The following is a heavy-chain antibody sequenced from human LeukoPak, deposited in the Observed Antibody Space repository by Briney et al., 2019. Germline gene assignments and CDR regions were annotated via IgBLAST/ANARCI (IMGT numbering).Heavy chain of an antibody. V-gene: IGHV4-59*01. Sequence: PSETLSLTCTVSGGSISSYYWSWIRQPPGKGLEWIGYIYYSGSTNYNPSLKSRVTISVDTSKNQFSLKLSSVTAADTAVYYCARVTAYGGNSRAFDIWGQGTMVTVSS. CDR3: ARVTAYGGNSRAFDI. J-gene: IGHJ3*02. CDR2: IYYSGST. D-gene: IGHD4-23*01. CDR1: GGSISSYY.